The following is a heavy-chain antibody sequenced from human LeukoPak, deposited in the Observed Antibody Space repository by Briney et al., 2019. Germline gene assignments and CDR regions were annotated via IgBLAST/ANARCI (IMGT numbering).Heavy chain of an antibody. CDR1: GYTFSSSY. CDR2: INPSSGTT. V-gene: IGHV1-46*01. CDR3: ARQRGGQYEDGFDI. J-gene: IGHJ3*02. D-gene: IGHD2-8*01. Sequence: ASVKVSCKASGYTFSSSYMHWVRQAPGQGLEWMGIINPSSGTTIYAQRFQGRVTMTRDTSTSTVYMELSSLRYEDTAVYYCARQRGGQYEDGFDIWGQRTTVTVSS.